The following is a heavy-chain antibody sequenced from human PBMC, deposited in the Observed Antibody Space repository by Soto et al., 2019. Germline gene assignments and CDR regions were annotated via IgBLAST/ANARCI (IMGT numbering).Heavy chain of an antibody. D-gene: IGHD6-19*01. CDR2: ISYDGSNK. CDR1: GFTFSSYA. V-gene: IGHV3-30-3*01. Sequence: QVQLVESGGGVVQPGRSLRLYCAASGFTFSSYAMHWVRQAPGKGLEWVAVISYDGSNKYYADSVKGRFTISRDNSKNTLYLKMNSLRAEDTAVYYCARTGIPVAGTPYYFDYWGQGTLVTVSS. J-gene: IGHJ4*02. CDR3: ARTGIPVAGTPYYFDY.